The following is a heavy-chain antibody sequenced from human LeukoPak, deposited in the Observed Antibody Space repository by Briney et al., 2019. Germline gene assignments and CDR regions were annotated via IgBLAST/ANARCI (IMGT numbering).Heavy chain of an antibody. Sequence: SETLSLTCTVSGGSISSYYWSWIRQPPWKGLDWIGYIYTSGSTNYNPPLKSRVTISVDTSKNQFSLKLSSVTAADTAVYYCASMPPEPITAEYFQHWGQGNLVTVSS. V-gene: IGHV4-4*09. CDR1: GGSISSYY. D-gene: IGHD1-14*01. CDR2: IYTSGST. CDR3: ASMPPEPITAEYFQH. J-gene: IGHJ1*01.